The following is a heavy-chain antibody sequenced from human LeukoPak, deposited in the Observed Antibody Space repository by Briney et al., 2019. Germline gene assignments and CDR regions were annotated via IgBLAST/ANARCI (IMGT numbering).Heavy chain of an antibody. J-gene: IGHJ6*02. CDR1: RFTFTNYN. Sequence: GGSLRLSCAPSRFTFTNYNMNWVRQAPGRGLEWVSSFSSGSDYIYYADSVRGRFTISRDNAENSLYLQMNSLRAEDTAVYYCARQYCDSTSCYIGNYYYGMDVWGQGTTVTVSS. CDR3: ARQYCDSTSCYIGNYYYGMDV. CDR2: FSSGSDYI. D-gene: IGHD2-2*02. V-gene: IGHV3-21*01.